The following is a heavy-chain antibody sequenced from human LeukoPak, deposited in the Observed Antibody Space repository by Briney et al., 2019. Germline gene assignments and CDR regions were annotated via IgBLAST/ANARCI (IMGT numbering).Heavy chain of an antibody. V-gene: IGHV1-2*02. CDR1: GYTFTGYY. CDR3: ARVIAGATLKIDY. D-gene: IGHD1-26*01. CDR2: INPNSGGT. Sequence: ASVKVSCKASGYTFTGYYMHWVRQAPGQGLEWMGWINPNSGGTNYAQKFQGRVTMTRDTSISTAYMELSRLRSDDTAVYYCARVIAGATLKIDYWGQGTLVTVSS. J-gene: IGHJ4*02.